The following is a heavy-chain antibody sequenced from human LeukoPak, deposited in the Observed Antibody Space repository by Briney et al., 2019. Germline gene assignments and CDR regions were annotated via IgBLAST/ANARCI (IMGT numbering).Heavy chain of an antibody. CDR1: GGSISSYY. CDR3: ARGENYDFWSGLFWFDP. V-gene: IGHV4-59*01. J-gene: IGHJ5*02. CDR2: IYYSGST. Sequence: SETLSLTCTVSGGSISSYYWSWIRQPPGKGLEWIGYIYYSGSTNYNPSLKSRVTISVDTSKNQFSPKLSSVTAADTAVYYCARGENYDFWSGLFWFDPWGQGTLVTVSS. D-gene: IGHD3-3*01.